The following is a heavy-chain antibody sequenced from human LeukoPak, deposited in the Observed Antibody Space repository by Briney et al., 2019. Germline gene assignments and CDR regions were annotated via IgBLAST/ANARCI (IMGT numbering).Heavy chain of an antibody. CDR2: IGTAGDT. CDR3: VRDNGYSYGYQLDY. J-gene: IGHJ4*02. D-gene: IGHD5-18*01. V-gene: IGHV3-13*01. CDR1: GFTFSSYD. Sequence: GGSLRLSCAASGFTFSSYDMHWVRQATGKGLEWVSAIGTAGDTYYPGSVKGRFTISRENAKNSLYLQMNSLRAGDTAVYYCVRDNGYSYGYQLDYWGQGTLVTVSS.